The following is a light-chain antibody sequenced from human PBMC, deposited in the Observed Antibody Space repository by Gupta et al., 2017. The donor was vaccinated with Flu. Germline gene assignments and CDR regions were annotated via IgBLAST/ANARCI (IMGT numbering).Light chain of an antibody. CDR2: AKN. CDR3: KSRDSSRFHWV. CDR1: SLRAYS. V-gene: IGLV3-19*01. J-gene: IGLJ2*01. Sequence: GQTVRITCQGDSLRAYSPSWYQQKPGQAPILVMYAKNNRPSGIPDRFSGSGSGHTASLTITGAQAEDEADYYCKSRDSSRFHWVFGGGTKLTVL.